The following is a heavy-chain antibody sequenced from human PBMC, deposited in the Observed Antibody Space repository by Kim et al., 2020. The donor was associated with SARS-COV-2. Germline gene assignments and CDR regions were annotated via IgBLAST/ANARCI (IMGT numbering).Heavy chain of an antibody. Sequence: GGSLRLSCAASGFTFSYDWLSWVRQTPGKGLVWVSRINTDWSETNYADSVKGRFTISRDNAKNTLYLQMNNLRAEDTAVYYCARFGTSGWGQGTLVTVSS. D-gene: IGHD3-16*01. CDR3: ARFGTSG. J-gene: IGHJ4*02. CDR1: GFTFSYDW. CDR2: INTDWSET. V-gene: IGHV3-74*01.